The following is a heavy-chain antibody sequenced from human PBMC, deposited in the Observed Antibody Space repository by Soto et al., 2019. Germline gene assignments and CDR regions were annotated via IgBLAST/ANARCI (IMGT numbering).Heavy chain of an antibody. Sequence: QVQLVQSGAEVKKPGSSVKVSCKASGGTFSSYAISWVRQAPGQGLEWMGGIIPIFGTANYAQKFQGRVTITADESTSTAYMELSSLRSEDTAVYYCVRYVDIVATNDPAMGFFDYWGQGTLVTVSS. CDR1: GGTFSSYA. D-gene: IGHD5-12*01. J-gene: IGHJ4*02. CDR3: VRYVDIVATNDPAMGFFDY. CDR2: IIPIFGTA. V-gene: IGHV1-69*01.